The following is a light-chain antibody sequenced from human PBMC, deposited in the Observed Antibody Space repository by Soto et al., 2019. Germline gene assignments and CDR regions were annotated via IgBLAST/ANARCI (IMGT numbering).Light chain of an antibody. CDR2: EVS. CDR1: SSDVGNYNR. CDR3: SSYTSSSTVVV. V-gene: IGLV2-18*02. J-gene: IGLJ2*01. Sequence: QSALTQPPSVSGSPGQSVTISCTGTSSDVGNYNRVSWYQQPPGTAPKLMIYEVSNRPSGVPDRFSGSKSGNTASLTISGLQARDEADYYCSSYTSSSTVVVFGGGTKLTVL.